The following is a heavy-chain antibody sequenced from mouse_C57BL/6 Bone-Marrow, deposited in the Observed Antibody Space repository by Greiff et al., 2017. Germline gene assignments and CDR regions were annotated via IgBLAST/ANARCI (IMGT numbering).Heavy chain of an antibody. D-gene: IGHD2-3*01. J-gene: IGHJ4*01. Sequence: QVQLQQPGAELVKPGASVKLSCKASGYTFTSYWMHWVKQRPGQGLEWIGMIHPNSGSTNYNEKFKSKATLTVDKSSSTAYMQLSSLTSEDSAVYYWARRWILPYYYAMDYWGQGTSVTVSS. CDR3: ARRWILPYYYAMDY. V-gene: IGHV1-64*01. CDR2: IHPNSGST. CDR1: GYTFTSYW.